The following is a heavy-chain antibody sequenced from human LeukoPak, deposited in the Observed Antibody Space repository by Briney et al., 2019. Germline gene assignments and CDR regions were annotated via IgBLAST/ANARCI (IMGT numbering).Heavy chain of an antibody. CDR2: IKQDGSEK. D-gene: IGHD6-25*01. CDR3: ARGGPYYYYYMDV. J-gene: IGHJ6*03. Sequence: GGSLRLSCAASGFTFSGYWMSWVRQAPGKGLEWVANIKQDGSEKYYVDSVKGRFTISRDNAKNSLYLQMNSLRAEDTAVYYCARGGPYYYYYMDVWGKGTTVTVSS. CDR1: GFTFSGYW. V-gene: IGHV3-7*01.